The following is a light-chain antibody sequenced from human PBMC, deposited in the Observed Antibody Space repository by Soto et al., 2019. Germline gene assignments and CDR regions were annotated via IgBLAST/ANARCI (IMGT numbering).Light chain of an antibody. J-gene: IGLJ2*01. CDR2: EVS. Sequence: QSALTQPASVSGSPGQSITISCTGTSSDVGGYNYVSWYQHHPGKAPKLMIHEVSNRPSGVSNRFSGSKSGNTASLTISGLQAEDEADYYCSSYTISNHFPVVFGGGTKVTVL. V-gene: IGLV2-14*01. CDR1: SSDVGGYNY. CDR3: SSYTISNHFPVV.